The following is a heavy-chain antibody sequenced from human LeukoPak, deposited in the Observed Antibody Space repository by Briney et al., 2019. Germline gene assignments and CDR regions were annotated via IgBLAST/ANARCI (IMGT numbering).Heavy chain of an antibody. J-gene: IGHJ5*02. CDR2: ISAYNGNT. D-gene: IGHD5-12*01. CDR3: AREVAPGVLLDP. CDR1: GYTFTSYG. V-gene: IGHV1-18*01. Sequence: ASVKVSCKASGYTFTSYGISWVRQAPGQGLEWMGWISAYNGNTNYAQKLQGRVTMTTDASTSTAYMELRSLRSDDTAVYYCAREVAPGVLLDPWGQGTLVTVSS.